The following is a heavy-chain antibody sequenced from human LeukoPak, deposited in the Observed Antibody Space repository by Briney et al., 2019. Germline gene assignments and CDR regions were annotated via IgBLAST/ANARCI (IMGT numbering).Heavy chain of an antibody. CDR1: GGTFSSYA. D-gene: IGHD6-19*01. CDR2: IIPILGIA. J-gene: IGHJ4*02. Sequence: GASVNVSCKASGGTFSSYAISWVRQAPGQGLEWMGRIIPILGIANYAQKFQGRVTITADKSTSTAYMELSSLRSEDTAVYYCARAGAVAGTLDYWGQGTLVTVSS. V-gene: IGHV1-69*04. CDR3: ARAGAVAGTLDY.